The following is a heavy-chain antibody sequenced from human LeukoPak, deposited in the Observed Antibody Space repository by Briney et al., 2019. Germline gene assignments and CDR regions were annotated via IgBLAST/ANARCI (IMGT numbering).Heavy chain of an antibody. CDR2: ISSGGDTT. V-gene: IGHV3-23*01. Sequence: GGSLRLSCAASGFTFNNYAMSWVRQAPGRGLEWVSAISSGGDTTYYADSVKGRFTISRDNSKNTLYLQMNSLRAEDTAIYYCAKDVDYGDYVVSWGQGALVTVSS. CDR1: GFTFNNYA. CDR3: AKDVDYGDYVVS. D-gene: IGHD4-17*01. J-gene: IGHJ4*02.